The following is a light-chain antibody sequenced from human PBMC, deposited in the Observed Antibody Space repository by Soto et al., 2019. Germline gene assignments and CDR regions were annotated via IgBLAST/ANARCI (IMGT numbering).Light chain of an antibody. V-gene: IGLV2-23*02. Sequence: QSALTQPASVSGSVGQSITISCTGTSSDVGSYNLVSWYQQHPGKAPKLMIYEVTKRPSGVSNRLSGSKSGNTASLTISGLQAEDEADYYCAAWDDSLSGPVFGGGTKLTVL. CDR2: EVT. J-gene: IGLJ2*01. CDR3: AAWDDSLSGPV. CDR1: SSDVGSYNL.